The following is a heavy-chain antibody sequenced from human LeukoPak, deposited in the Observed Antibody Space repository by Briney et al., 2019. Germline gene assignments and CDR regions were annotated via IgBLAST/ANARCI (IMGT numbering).Heavy chain of an antibody. V-gene: IGHV4-34*01. D-gene: IGHD2/OR15-2a*01. CDR2: INHSGST. J-gene: IGHJ4*02. CDR1: GGSFSGYY. CDR3: ARGRIYDY. Sequence: SETLSLTCAVYGGSFSGYYWSWIRQPPGKGLEWIGEINHSGSTNYNPSLKSRVTISVDTSKNQFSLKLSSVTAADTAVYYCARGRIYDYWGQGTLVTVSS.